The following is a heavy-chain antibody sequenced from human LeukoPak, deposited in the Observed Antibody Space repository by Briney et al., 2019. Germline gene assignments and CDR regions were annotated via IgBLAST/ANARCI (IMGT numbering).Heavy chain of an antibody. V-gene: IGHV3-23*01. D-gene: IGHD3-10*01. CDR1: GFTFRSYE. CDR2: ISPSGDIR. J-gene: IGHJ4*02. Sequence: PGGSLRLSCAASGFTFRSYEMNWVRQAPGKGLEWVSGISPSGDIRYYADSVKSRFTISRDNSKNTLYLEVISLTAEDTAVYYCAKDDAWLRFGEWSQGTLVTVSS. CDR3: AKDDAWLRFGE.